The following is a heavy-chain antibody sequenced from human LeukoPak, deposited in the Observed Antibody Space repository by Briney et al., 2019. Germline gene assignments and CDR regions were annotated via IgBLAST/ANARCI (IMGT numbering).Heavy chain of an antibody. CDR2: VFYSGTT. J-gene: IGHJ4*02. Sequence: SETLSLTCNVSGDYITTTNYYWAWIRQPPGKGLEWIASVFYSGTTYYNPSLKSRVIISMDTSRKPFSLRLSSVTATDTAIYYCARRSRLYRHETTGYHDSWGQGTLVTVSS. D-gene: IGHD3-9*01. CDR3: ARRSRLYRHETTGYHDS. CDR1: GDYITTTNYY. V-gene: IGHV4-39*01.